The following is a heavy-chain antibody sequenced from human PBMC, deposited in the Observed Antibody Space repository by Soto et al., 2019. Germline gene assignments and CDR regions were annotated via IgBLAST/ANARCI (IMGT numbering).Heavy chain of an antibody. J-gene: IGHJ4*02. CDR2: ISSNSETT. V-gene: IGHV3-9*02. Sequence: EMQLVESGGGLVQPGRSLRLSCVGSGFIADDYAMHWVRQPPGKGLEWVSGISSNSETTNYADSVKGRFTISRDNAKNSLFLQMNSLRPDDTALYYCAKDMKWGGMTTIHYFDSWGQGTLVTVSS. D-gene: IGHD4-17*01. CDR1: GFIADDYA. CDR3: AKDMKWGGMTTIHYFDS.